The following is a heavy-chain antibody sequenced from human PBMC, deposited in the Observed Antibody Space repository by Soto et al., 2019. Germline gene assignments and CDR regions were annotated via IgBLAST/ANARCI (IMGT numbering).Heavy chain of an antibody. D-gene: IGHD3-9*01. CDR2: ISSSSSYI. Sequence: GGSLRLSCAASGFTFSSYSMNWVRQAPGKGLEWVSSISSSSSYIYYADSVKGRFTISRDNAKNSLYLQMNSLRAEDTAVYYCARDGFDDILTGYYNYYYYYMDVWGKGTTVTVSS. CDR1: GFTFSSYS. CDR3: ARDGFDDILTGYYNYYYYYMDV. V-gene: IGHV3-21*01. J-gene: IGHJ6*03.